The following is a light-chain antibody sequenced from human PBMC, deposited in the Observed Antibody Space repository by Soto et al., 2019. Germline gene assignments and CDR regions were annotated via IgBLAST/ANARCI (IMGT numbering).Light chain of an antibody. CDR2: GAS. V-gene: IGKV3-15*01. CDR1: QSVSSN. J-gene: IGKJ5*01. CDR3: QQYNNWPST. Sequence: EIVMTQSPATLPVSPGDRATLSCRASQSVSSNLAWYQQKPGQAPRVLIYGASTRATGIPARFSGSGAGTEFTLTISSLQSEDFAVYYCQQYNNWPSTFGQGTRLEIK.